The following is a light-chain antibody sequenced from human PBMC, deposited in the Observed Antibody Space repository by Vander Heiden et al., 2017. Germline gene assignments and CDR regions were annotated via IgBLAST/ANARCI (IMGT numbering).Light chain of an antibody. J-gene: IGKJ4*01. CDR1: QSALYSSNNKNY. V-gene: IGKV4-1*01. CDR3: QQYYSTPLT. Sequence: DIVLTHSPDSLAVSLGERAPLDCQSHQSALYSSNNKNYLAWYQQKPGQPPKLLIYWASTRESGVPDRFSGSGSGTDFTLTISSLQAEDVAVYYCQQYYSTPLTFGGGTKVEIK. CDR2: WAS.